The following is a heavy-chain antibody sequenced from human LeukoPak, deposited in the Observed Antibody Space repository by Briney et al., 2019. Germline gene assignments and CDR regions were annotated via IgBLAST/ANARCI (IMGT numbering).Heavy chain of an antibody. D-gene: IGHD2-15*01. J-gene: IGHJ6*03. Sequence: ASVKLSCKASGYIFTNYAIHWVRQAPGQRPQWMGWITAANGNTKYSQEFQGRVTITRDTSASTAYMEMSSLRSDDMAVYYCARGRGTSGSNRDFYYYYYMDIWGKGTTVIVS. CDR2: ITAANGNT. CDR1: GYIFTNYA. V-gene: IGHV1-3*03. CDR3: ARGRGTSGSNRDFYYYYYMDI.